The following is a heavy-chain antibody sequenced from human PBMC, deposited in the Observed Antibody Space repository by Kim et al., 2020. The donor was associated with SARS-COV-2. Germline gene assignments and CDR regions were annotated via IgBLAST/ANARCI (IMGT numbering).Heavy chain of an antibody. CDR2: IYYSGST. J-gene: IGHJ3*02. D-gene: IGHD3-22*01. CDR1: GGSISSSSYY. V-gene: IGHV4-39*02. Sequence: SETLSLTCTVSGGSISSSSYYWGWIRQPPGKGLEWIGSIYYSGSTYYNRSLKSRVTISVDTSKNQFSLKLSSVTAADTAVYYCAREFHYDSSGYYWKYAFDIWGQGTMVTVSS. CDR3: AREFHYDSSGYYWKYAFDI.